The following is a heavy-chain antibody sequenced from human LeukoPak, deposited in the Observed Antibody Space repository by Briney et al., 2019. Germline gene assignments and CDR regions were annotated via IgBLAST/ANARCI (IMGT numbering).Heavy chain of an antibody. V-gene: IGHV3-21*01. CDR2: ISSSGSYI. J-gene: IGHJ6*02. Sequence: PGGSLRLSCAASGFTFSSYSMNWVRQAPGKGLEWVSSISSSGSYIYYADSVKGRFTISRDNAKNSLYLQMNSLRAEDTAVYYCAREEGDPGYYSSSSYYYYGMDVWGQGTTVTVSS. CDR3: AREEGDPGYYSSSSYYYYGMDV. D-gene: IGHD6-6*01. CDR1: GFTFSSYS.